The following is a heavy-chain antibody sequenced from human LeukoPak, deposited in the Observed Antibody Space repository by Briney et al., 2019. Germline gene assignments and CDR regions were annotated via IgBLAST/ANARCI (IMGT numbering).Heavy chain of an antibody. Sequence: VSVKVSCKASGYTFTSYGISRVRQAPGQGLEWMGWISAYNGNTNYAQKLQGRVTMTTDTSTSTAYTELRSLRSDDTAVYYCARGLRYFDWLLYSTFFDYWGQGTLVTVSS. D-gene: IGHD3-9*01. V-gene: IGHV1-18*01. CDR2: ISAYNGNT. CDR1: GYTFTSYG. CDR3: ARGLRYFDWLLYSTFFDY. J-gene: IGHJ4*02.